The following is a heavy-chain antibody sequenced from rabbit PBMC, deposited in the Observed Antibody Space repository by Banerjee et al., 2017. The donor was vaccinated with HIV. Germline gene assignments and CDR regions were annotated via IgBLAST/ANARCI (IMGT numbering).Heavy chain of an antibody. V-gene: IGHV1S40*01. CDR2: IYGGSSGSA. CDR1: GFSFSSNYY. Sequence: QQLVESGGGLVKPGASLTLTCTASGFSFSSNYYMCWVRQAPGKGLEWIACIYGGSSGSAYYASWAKGRFTISKTSSTTVTLQMTSLTGADTATYFCARGTYSYAGYIYDAFNYFNLWGPGTLVTVS. CDR3: ARGTYSYAGYIYDAFNYFNL. J-gene: IGHJ4*01. D-gene: IGHD7-1*01.